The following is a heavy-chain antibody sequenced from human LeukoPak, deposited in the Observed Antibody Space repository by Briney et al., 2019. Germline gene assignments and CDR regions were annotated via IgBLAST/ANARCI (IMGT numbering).Heavy chain of an antibody. J-gene: IGHJ3*02. CDR3: ARHAISWNYRGNAFDI. V-gene: IGHV4-39*01. CDR2: IYYSGST. D-gene: IGHD1-7*01. Sequence: SETLSLTCTVSGGSTSSYYWSWIRQPPGKGLEWIGSIYYSGSTYYNPSPKSRVTISVDTSKNQFSLKLSSVTAADTAVYYCARHAISWNYRGNAFDIWGQGTMVTVSS. CDR1: GGSTSSYY.